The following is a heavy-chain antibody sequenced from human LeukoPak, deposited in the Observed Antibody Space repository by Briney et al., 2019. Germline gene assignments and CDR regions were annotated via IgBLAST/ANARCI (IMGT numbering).Heavy chain of an antibody. CDR3: ARATGHCSSTSCYRGAFDI. Sequence: GASVTVSCKASGYTFTGYYMHWVRQAPGQGLEWMGWINPNSGGTNYAQKFQGRVTMTRDTSISTAYMELSRLRSDDTAVYYCARATGHCSSTSCYRGAFDIWGQGTMVTVSS. CDR2: INPNSGGT. J-gene: IGHJ3*02. D-gene: IGHD2-2*01. V-gene: IGHV1-2*02. CDR1: GYTFTGYY.